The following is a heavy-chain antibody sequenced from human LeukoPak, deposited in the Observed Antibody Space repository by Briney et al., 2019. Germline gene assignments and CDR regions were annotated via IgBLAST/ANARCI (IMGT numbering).Heavy chain of an antibody. CDR2: ISGGGGST. CDR1: GFTFSSYA. CDR3: AKDRAYGSGSYFGY. V-gene: IGHV3-23*01. D-gene: IGHD3-10*01. J-gene: IGHJ4*02. Sequence: PGGSLRLSCAASGFTFSSYAMSRVRQAPGKGLEWVSAISGGGGSTYYADSVKGRFTISRDKSKNTLYLQMNSLRAEDTAVYYCAKDRAYGSGSYFGYWGQGTLVTVSS.